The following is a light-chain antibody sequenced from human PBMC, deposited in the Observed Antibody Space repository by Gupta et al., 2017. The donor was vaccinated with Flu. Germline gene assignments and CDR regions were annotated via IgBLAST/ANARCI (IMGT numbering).Light chain of an antibody. CDR2: KAS. J-gene: IGKJ2*01. CDR3: QQYNSYPYT. Sequence: GDRGTITCRASQSISSWLAWYQQKPGKAPKLLIYKASSLESGVPSRFSGSGSGTEFTLTISSLQPDDFATYYCQQYNSYPYTFGQGTKLEIK. CDR1: QSISSW. V-gene: IGKV1-5*03.